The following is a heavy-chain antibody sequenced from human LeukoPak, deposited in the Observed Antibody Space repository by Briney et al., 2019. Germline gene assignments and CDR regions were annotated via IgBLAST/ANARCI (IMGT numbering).Heavy chain of an antibody. J-gene: IGHJ4*02. CDR3: LRDLTYDGISSPDC. CDR2: INTKNGVT. Sequence: GASVKVSCKASAYTFTDYYMHWVRQAPGQGLEWMGWINTKNGVTTYAQKFQGGVTMTRDTSISTAYMELGRLTSDDTAMYFCLRDLTYDGISSPDCWGQGSLVTVSS. CDR1: AYTFTDYY. V-gene: IGHV1-2*02. D-gene: IGHD3-22*01.